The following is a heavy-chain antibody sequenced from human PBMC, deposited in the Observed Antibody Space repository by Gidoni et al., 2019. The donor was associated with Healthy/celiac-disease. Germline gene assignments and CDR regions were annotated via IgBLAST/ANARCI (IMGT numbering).Heavy chain of an antibody. CDR3: ARGRVVVAAIDAFDI. J-gene: IGHJ3*02. D-gene: IGHD2-15*01. Sequence: QVQLVESGGGVVQPGRSLSLSCAASGFTFSSYAMHGVRQAPGKGLEWVAVISYDGSNKYYADSVKGRFTISRDNSKNTLYLQMNSLRAEDTAVYYCARGRVVVAAIDAFDIWGQGTMVTVSS. V-gene: IGHV3-30*01. CDR2: ISYDGSNK. CDR1: GFTFSSYA.